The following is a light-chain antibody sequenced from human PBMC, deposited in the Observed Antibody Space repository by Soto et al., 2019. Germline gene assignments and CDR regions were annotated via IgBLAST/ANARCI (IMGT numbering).Light chain of an antibody. CDR1: ESLRNSAVDTY. CDR2: TVS. V-gene: IGKV2-30*01. J-gene: IGKJ2*01. Sequence: DVVLTHSPLSLPVTLGQPASISCRSSESLRNSAVDTYFLWFQQRRGQSTRRLIYTVSNRDSGVPYRFSSSGSDTNFNLTLSMMEAEDVGVYYYIHGTHWPPYNFGNGTKRKIK. CDR3: IHGTHWPPYN.